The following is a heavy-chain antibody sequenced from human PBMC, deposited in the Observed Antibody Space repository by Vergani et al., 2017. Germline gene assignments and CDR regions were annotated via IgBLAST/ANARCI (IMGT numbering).Heavy chain of an antibody. CDR2: ISGSGVSA. D-gene: IGHD3-10*01. Sequence: VESGGGLVQPGGSLRLSCTVSGFTFSSNDFHWVRQTAGKGLEWVSGISGSGVSAYYTDSVKGRFTISRDNPKNMLFLQMNNLRTEDTAIYYCAKQYFVSGNYLFDYWGQGTLVTVSS. CDR1: GFTFSSND. J-gene: IGHJ4*02. V-gene: IGHV3-23*04. CDR3: AKQYFVSGNYLFDY.